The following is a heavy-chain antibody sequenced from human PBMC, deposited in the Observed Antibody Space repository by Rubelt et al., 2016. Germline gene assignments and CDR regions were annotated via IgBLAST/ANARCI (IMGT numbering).Heavy chain of an antibody. CDR3: ARDFLEWSDAFDI. J-gene: IGHJ3*02. CDR2: IIPILGIA. Sequence: QVQLVQSGAEVKKPGSSVKVSCKASGGTFSSYAISRVRQAPGQGLEWMGRIIPILGIANYAQKFQGRVTLTADKSTSTAYMELSSLRSEDTAVYYCARDFLEWSDAFDIWGQGTMVTVSS. CDR1: GGTFSSYA. V-gene: IGHV1-69*04. D-gene: IGHD3-3*01.